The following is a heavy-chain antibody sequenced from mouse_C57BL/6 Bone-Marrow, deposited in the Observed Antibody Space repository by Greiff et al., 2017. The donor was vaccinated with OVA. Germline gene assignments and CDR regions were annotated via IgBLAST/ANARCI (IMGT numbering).Heavy chain of an antibody. J-gene: IGHJ1*03. CDR1: GFTFSSYG. CDR2: ISSGGSYT. V-gene: IGHV5-6*02. D-gene: IGHD1-2*01. CDR3: ARHKGITTAWYFDV. Sequence: DVKLVESGGDLVKPGGSLKLSCAASGFTFSSYGMSWVRQTPDKRLEWVATISSGGSYTYYPDSVKGRFTISRDNAKNTLYLQMSSLKSEDTAMYYCARHKGITTAWYFDVWGTGTTVTVSS.